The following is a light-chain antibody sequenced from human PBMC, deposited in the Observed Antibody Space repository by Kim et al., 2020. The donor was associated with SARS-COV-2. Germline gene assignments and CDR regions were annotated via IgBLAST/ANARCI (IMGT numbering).Light chain of an antibody. J-gene: IGLJ2*01. CDR1: NLRSYY. Sequence: SSELTQDPAVSVALGQTVRITCQGDNLRSYYTGWYQQKPGQAPILVIYGKNNRPSGFPDRFSGSRSGNTASLTITGAQVEDEADYYCNSRDSSGDHLVFGGGTQLTVL. CDR2: GKN. CDR3: NSRDSSGDHLV. V-gene: IGLV3-19*01.